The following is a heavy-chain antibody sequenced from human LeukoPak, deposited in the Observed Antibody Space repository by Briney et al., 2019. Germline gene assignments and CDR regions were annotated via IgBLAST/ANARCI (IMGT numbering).Heavy chain of an antibody. CDR2: VSAHNGDT. CDR3: ARGFLGPATIAAY. Sequence: ASVKVSCKTSGYTFTNFRMHWVRQAPGQGLEWMGWVSAHNGDTNYAPKLQGRVTLTTDTSTSTVYMELRGLRSDDTAVYYCARGFLGPATIAAYWGQGTRVTVSS. J-gene: IGHJ4*02. CDR1: GYTFTNFR. D-gene: IGHD2-2*02. V-gene: IGHV1-18*01.